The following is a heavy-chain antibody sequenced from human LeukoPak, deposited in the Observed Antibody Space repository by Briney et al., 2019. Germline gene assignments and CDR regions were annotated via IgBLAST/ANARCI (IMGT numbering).Heavy chain of an antibody. D-gene: IGHD5-18*01. J-gene: IGHJ4*02. V-gene: IGHV3-30*02. CDR3: AKGYTYTFDYFDS. CDR2: IRYDGSEE. Sequence: GGALRLSCAAAGNTFSSYGMHWVRPAPGKRVKWVAFIRYDGSEEYYADSVKGRFTISRDNSKKTLYLQMNSLRAEDTAVYYCAKGYTYTFDYFDSWGQGTLVTVSS. CDR1: GNTFSSYG.